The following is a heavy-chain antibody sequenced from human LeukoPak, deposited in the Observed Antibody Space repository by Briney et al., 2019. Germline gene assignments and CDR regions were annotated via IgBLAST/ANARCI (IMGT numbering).Heavy chain of an antibody. CDR1: GGSMKRSY. J-gene: IGHJ6*03. CDR2: IDDCGNT. CDR3: ARDSSPAALPYMDA. D-gene: IGHD2-2*01. Sequence: SETLSLTCIASGGSMKRSYWTWIRQAPGQGLEWIGNIDDCGNTNYSPSLKSRATISLDTSTNQFSLRVTSVTAADRALYFCARDSSPAALPYMDAWGKGTTVTVSS. V-gene: IGHV4-59*01.